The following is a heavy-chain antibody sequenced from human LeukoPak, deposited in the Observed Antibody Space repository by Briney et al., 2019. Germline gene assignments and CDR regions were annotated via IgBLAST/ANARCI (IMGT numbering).Heavy chain of an antibody. J-gene: IGHJ4*02. CDR3: ARGRSGYSPSGPRLDY. V-gene: IGHV4-4*07. CDR1: GGSISSYS. D-gene: IGHD5-12*01. CDR2: IYSTGST. Sequence: PSETPSLTCTVSGGSISSYSWGWIRQPAGKGLEWIGRIYSTGSTNYNPSLKSRVTMSIDTSKNQFSLKLNSVTAADTAMYYCARGRSGYSPSGPRLDYWGQGTLVTVSS.